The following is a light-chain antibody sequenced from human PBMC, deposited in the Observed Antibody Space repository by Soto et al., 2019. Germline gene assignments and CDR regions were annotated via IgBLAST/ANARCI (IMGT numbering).Light chain of an antibody. V-gene: IGKV3-15*01. Sequence: EIVMTQSPATLSVSPGERATLSCRASQSVSSNLAWYQQKPGQAPRLLIYGASTRATDIPARFSGSGSGTEFTLTISSLQAEDFAVYYCQQYNNWPPLTFGGGTNVEIK. CDR2: GAS. CDR1: QSVSSN. J-gene: IGKJ4*01. CDR3: QQYNNWPPLT.